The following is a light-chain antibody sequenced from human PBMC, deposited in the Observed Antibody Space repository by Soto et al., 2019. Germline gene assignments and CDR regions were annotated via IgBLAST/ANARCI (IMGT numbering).Light chain of an antibody. CDR1: QSVSTF. Sequence: EIVLTQSPAALSLSPGERASLSCRASQSVSTFLAWFQQKPGQPPRLLIYNASNRPTGIPARFSGSGSGTDFTLTISSLEPEDFAVYYCQQRGDWPPITFGQGTRLEI. CDR2: NAS. V-gene: IGKV3-11*01. J-gene: IGKJ5*01. CDR3: QQRGDWPPIT.